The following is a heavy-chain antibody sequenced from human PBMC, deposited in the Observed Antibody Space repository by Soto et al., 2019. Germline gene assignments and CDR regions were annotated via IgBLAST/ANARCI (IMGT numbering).Heavy chain of an antibody. CDR2: IYYSGST. CDR3: ARGMSVNDDFGEIRTKYYFDY. D-gene: IGHD4-17*01. J-gene: IGHJ4*02. V-gene: IGHV4-31*03. CDR1: GGSISSGGYY. Sequence: QVQLQESGPGLVKPSQTLSLTCTVSGGSISSGGYYWSWIRQHPGKGLEWIGYIYYSGSTYYNPSLKSRVTISVDTSKNQFSLKLSSVTAAHTAVYYCARGMSVNDDFGEIRTKYYFDYWGRGTLVAASA.